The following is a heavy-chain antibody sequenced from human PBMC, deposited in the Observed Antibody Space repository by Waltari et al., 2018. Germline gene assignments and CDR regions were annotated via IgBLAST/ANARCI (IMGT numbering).Heavy chain of an antibody. Sequence: QVQLQESGPGLLRPSETLSLTCPVSGYPISTVESFWGWIRPPPGKGLEWLGSIYHSASTFYNPSLKSPVPTSVDTSKTHFSLTLRSVTAADTAVYFCARDLCHKVDVWGQGTTVTVSS. V-gene: IGHV4-38-2*02. J-gene: IGHJ6*02. CDR3: ARDLCHKVDV. CDR2: IYHSAST. CDR1: GYPISTVESF. D-gene: IGHD2-21*01.